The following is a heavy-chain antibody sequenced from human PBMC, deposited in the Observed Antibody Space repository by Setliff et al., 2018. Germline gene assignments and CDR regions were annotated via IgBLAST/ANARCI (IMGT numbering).Heavy chain of an antibody. J-gene: IGHJ6*03. D-gene: IGHD1-7*01. Sequence: SVKVSCKTSEDTFKNYLITWVRQAPGQGLEWMGGIIPLLPLPNYAVKFQGRVRITADKSTNTAYMELSSLTYEDTAVYYCARSAISGTTKKYYYYMDVWGQGTTVTVSS. CDR2: IIPLLPLP. V-gene: IGHV1-69*10. CDR1: EDTFKNYL. CDR3: ARSAISGTTKKYYYYMDV.